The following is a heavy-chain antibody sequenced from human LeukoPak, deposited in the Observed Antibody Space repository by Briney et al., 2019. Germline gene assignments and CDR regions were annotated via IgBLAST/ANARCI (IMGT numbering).Heavy chain of an antibody. Sequence: GGSLRLSCAASGFTFSSYAMSWARQAPGKGLEWVSAISGSGGSTCYADSVKGRFTISRDNSKNTLYLQMNSLRAEDTAVYYCARGASSGVRMDVWGKGTTVTVSS. CDR1: GFTFSSYA. CDR2: ISGSGGST. V-gene: IGHV3-23*01. CDR3: ARGASSGVRMDV. J-gene: IGHJ6*04. D-gene: IGHD2-15*01.